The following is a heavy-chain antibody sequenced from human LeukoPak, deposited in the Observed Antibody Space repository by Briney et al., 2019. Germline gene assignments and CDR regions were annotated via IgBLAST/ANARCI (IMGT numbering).Heavy chain of an antibody. CDR1: GYTFTGYY. CDR2: INPNSGGT. J-gene: IGHJ4*02. D-gene: IGHD2-8*01. V-gene: IGHV1-2*02. Sequence: ASVKVSCKASGYTFTGYYMHWVRQAPGQGLEWMGWINPNSGGTNYAQKFQGRVTMTRGTSISTAYMELSRLRSDDTAVYYCARDEGVCYRPLCYFDYWGQGTLVTVSS. CDR3: ARDEGVCYRPLCYFDY.